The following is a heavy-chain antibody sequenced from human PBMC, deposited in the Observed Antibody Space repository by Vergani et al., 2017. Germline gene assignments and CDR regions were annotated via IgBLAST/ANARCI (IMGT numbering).Heavy chain of an antibody. V-gene: IGHV3-11*01. CDR2: ISSSGSTI. Sequence: QVQLVESGGGLVKPGGSLRLSCAASGFTFSDYYMSWIRQATAKGLEWVSYISSSGSTIYYADSVKGRFTISRDNAKNSLYLQMNSLRAEDTAVYYCARVLYYYDSSRYLDYWGQGTLVTVSS. CDR3: ARVLYYYDSSRYLDY. D-gene: IGHD3-22*01. CDR1: GFTFSDYY. J-gene: IGHJ4*02.